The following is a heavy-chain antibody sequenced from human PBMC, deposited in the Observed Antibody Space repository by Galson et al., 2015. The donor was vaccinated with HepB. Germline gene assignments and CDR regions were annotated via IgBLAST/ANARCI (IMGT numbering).Heavy chain of an antibody. V-gene: IGHV3-23*01. Sequence: SLRLSCAASGFTFSSYAMTWVRQAPGKGLEWVSTISGGGGSTYYADSMKGRFTISRDNSKNTQYLQMNSLRAEDTAIYFCAKVGVMGDVFDIWGQGTMVTVSS. CDR3: AKVGVMGDVFDI. CDR2: ISGGGGST. D-gene: IGHD3-16*01. CDR1: GFTFSSYA. J-gene: IGHJ3*02.